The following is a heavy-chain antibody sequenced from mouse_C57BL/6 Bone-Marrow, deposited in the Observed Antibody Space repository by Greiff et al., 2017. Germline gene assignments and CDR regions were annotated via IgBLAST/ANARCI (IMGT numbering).Heavy chain of an antibody. CDR3: ARGNWFAY. V-gene: IGHV3-6*01. J-gene: IGHJ3*01. CDR2: ISYDGSN. CDR1: GYSITSGYY. Sequence: VQLQQSGPGLVKPSQSLSLTCSVTGYSITSGYYWNWIRQFPGNKLEWMGYISYDGSNNYNPSLKNRISITRVTSKNQFFLKLNSVTTEDTATYYCARGNWFAYWGQGTLVTVSA.